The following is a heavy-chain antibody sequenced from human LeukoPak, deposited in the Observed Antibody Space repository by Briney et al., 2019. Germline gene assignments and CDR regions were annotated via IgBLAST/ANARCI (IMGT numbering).Heavy chain of an antibody. V-gene: IGHV3-20*04. CDR3: TRVSSAGPGYYDSSGYCY. Sequence: GGSLRLSCAASGFRFNDYGMNWVRHVPGKGLQWVSGFNWDGGSSGYADSVKGRFTISRDNAKNSLYLQMNSLRVDDTALYYCTRVSSAGPGYYDSSGYCYWGQGTLVTVSS. J-gene: IGHJ4*02. D-gene: IGHD3-22*01. CDR2: FNWDGGSS. CDR1: GFRFNDYG.